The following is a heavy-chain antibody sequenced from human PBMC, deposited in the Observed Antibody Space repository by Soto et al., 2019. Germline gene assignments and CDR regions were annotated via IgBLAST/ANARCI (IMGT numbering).Heavy chain of an antibody. CDR1: GGSISSYY. Sequence: QVQLQESGPGLVKPSETLSLTCTVSGGSISSYYWSWIRQPPGKGLEWIGYIYCSGSTNYNPSLKSRVTISVDTSKNQFSLKLSSVTAADTAVYYCARARGSYVDYWGQGTLVTVSS. CDR3: ARARGSYVDY. J-gene: IGHJ4*02. CDR2: IYCSGST. V-gene: IGHV4-59*01. D-gene: IGHD1-26*01.